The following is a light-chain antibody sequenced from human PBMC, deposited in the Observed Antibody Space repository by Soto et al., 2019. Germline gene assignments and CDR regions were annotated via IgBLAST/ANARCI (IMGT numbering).Light chain of an antibody. CDR1: LPINSD. V-gene: IGKV1-39*01. CDR3: QQSYVTPLT. J-gene: IGKJ4*01. Sequence: DIQLTQSPSSLSASKGATVTINCRASLPINSDLIWYQHKPGKAPRLLLYDASSLQIGAPSRFTGSGSGTDFTLTISDLQPDDLGTYYCQQSYVTPLTLGGGTKVDIK. CDR2: DAS.